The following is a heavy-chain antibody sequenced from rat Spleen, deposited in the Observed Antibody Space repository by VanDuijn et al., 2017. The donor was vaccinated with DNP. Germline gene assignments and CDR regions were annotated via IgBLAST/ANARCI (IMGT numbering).Heavy chain of an antibody. CDR3: ARVNNNLYYGMDA. CDR1: GITFSNSG. J-gene: IGHJ4*01. CDR2: IIYDGTRT. D-gene: IGHD1-10*01. V-gene: IGHV5S10*01. Sequence: EVQLVESGGGLVQPGRSLKLSCAASGITFSNSGMHWIRQAPTKGLEWVATIIYDGTRTYYRDSVKGRFTISRDNARSILYLQMDSLRSDDTATYYCARVNNNLYYGMDAWGQGTSVTVSS.